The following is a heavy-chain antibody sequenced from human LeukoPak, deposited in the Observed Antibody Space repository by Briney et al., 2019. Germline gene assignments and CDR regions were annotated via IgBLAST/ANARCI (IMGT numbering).Heavy chain of an antibody. D-gene: IGHD3-22*01. Sequence: SETLSLTCTVSGDSISSNNYYWAWIRQPPGKGLEWIAYMYYSGSTYYNPSLKSRVTMSADTSKNQLSLKLSSVTAADTAVYYCARPYYYDSRIDPWGQGILVTVSS. V-gene: IGHV4-30-4*08. J-gene: IGHJ5*02. CDR1: GDSISSNNYY. CDR2: MYYSGST. CDR3: ARPYYYDSRIDP.